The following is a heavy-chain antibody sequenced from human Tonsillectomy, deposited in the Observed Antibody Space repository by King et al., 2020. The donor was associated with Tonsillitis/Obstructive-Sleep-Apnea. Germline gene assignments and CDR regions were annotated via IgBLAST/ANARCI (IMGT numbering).Heavy chain of an antibody. CDR3: ARGRSSSSYLYYSYMDV. Sequence: VQLVESGAEVKKPGASVKVSCKASGYTFTSYDINWVRQATGQGLEWMGWMNPNSGNTGYAQKFQGRVTMTRNTSISTAYMELSSLRSEDTAVYYCARGRSSSSYLYYSYMDVWGKGTTVTVSS. D-gene: IGHD6-6*01. V-gene: IGHV1-8*01. CDR2: MNPNSGNT. J-gene: IGHJ6*03. CDR1: GYTFTSYD.